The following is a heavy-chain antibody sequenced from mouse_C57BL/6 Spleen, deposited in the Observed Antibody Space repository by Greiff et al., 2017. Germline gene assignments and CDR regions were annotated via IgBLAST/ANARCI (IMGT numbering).Heavy chain of an antibody. CDR1: GYTFTDYY. D-gene: IGHD2-3*01. J-gene: IGHJ3*01. CDR2: INPNNGGT. CDR3: ASSVPLDGYYLAWFAY. Sequence: EVQLQQSGPELVKPGASVKISCKASGYTFTDYYMNWVKQSHGKSLEWIGAINPNNGGTSYNQKFKGKATLTVDKSSSTAYMELRSLTSEDSAVYYCASSVPLDGYYLAWFAYWGQGTLVTVSA. V-gene: IGHV1-26*01.